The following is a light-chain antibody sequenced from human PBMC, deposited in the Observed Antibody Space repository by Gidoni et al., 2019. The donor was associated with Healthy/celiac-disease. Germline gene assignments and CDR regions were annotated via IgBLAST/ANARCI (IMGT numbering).Light chain of an antibody. J-gene: IGKJ2*01. Sequence: VMQPSPATLSVSPGERATLSFRASQSGSSNLAWYQQKPGQAPRHLIYGASTRATGIPARFSGSGSGTEVTLTISSLQSEDYAVYYCQQYNNWPPYTFGQGTKLEIK. CDR1: QSGSSN. CDR2: GAS. CDR3: QQYNNWPPYT. V-gene: IGKV3-15*01.